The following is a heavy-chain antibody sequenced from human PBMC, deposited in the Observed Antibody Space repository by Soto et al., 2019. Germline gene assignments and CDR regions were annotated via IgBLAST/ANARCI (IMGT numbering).Heavy chain of an antibody. CDR2: IVFGSDNT. Sequence: ASGKVCCEASALYFTISAVQGLLRTRGQRLEWIGLIVFGSDNTKHRQNFQARDTITRYMSTSTAYMDLTSLRSEDTPVYYSGADTYYYDSSWYAFDTWGQGTMVTPSS. CDR1: ALYFTISA. CDR3: GADTYYYDSSWYAFDT. J-gene: IGHJ3*02. V-gene: IGHV1-58*01. D-gene: IGHD3-22*01.